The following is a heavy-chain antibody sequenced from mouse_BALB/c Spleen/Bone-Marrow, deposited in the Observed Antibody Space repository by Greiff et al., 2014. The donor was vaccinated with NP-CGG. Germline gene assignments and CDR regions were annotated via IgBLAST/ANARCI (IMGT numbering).Heavy chain of an antibody. J-gene: IGHJ4*01. CDR1: GFNIKDSY. Sequence: EVQLQQSGAELVRSGASVKLSCTGSGFNIKDSYIHWVKQRPGQGLEWIGWIDPENGDTEYAPKFQGKATMTADTSSNTAYLQLSSLTSEDTAVYYCTPYGNYWWEYWGQGTSVTVSS. V-gene: IGHV14-4*02. D-gene: IGHD2-10*02. CDR3: TPYGNYWWEY. CDR2: IDPENGDT.